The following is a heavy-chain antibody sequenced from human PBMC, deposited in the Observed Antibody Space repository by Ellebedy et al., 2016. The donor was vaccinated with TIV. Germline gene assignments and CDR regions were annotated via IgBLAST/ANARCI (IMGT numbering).Heavy chain of an antibody. Sequence: SETLSLTCTVSGGSTSSYYWSWIRQPPGKGLEWIGYIYYSGSTNYNPSLKSRVTISVDTSKNQFSLMLSSVTAADTAVYYCAREAVEVATIEDHYYYMDVWGKGTTVTVSS. CDR1: GGSTSSYY. CDR2: IYYSGST. D-gene: IGHD5-24*01. CDR3: AREAVEVATIEDHYYYMDV. V-gene: IGHV4-59*01. J-gene: IGHJ6*03.